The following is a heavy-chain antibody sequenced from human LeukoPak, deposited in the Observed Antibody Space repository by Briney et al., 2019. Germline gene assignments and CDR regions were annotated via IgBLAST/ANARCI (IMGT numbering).Heavy chain of an antibody. J-gene: IGHJ4*02. D-gene: IGHD2-15*01. Sequence: ASVKVSCKASGYTFTGYYMHWVRQAPAQGLEWMGWINPNSGGTNYAQKFQGRVTMTRDTSISTAYMELSRLRSDDTAVYYCARGAGYCSGGSCQGYFDYWGQGTLVTVSS. CDR2: INPNSGGT. V-gene: IGHV1-2*02. CDR3: ARGAGYCSGGSCQGYFDY. CDR1: GYTFTGYY.